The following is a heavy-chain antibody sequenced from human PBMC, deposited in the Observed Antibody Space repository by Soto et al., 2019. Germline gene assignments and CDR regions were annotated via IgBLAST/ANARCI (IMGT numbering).Heavy chain of an antibody. CDR1: GFTFSSYV. CDR3: GKDGGTFPNVVNYRFDS. V-gene: IGHV3-30*14. J-gene: IGHJ3*02. Sequence: HPGGSLRLSCVASGFTFSSYVIHWVRQAPGKGLEWVALISTDGTEKHYPGSVRGRFTISRDNSKNTLYLQMNSLRTEDTAVYYCGKDGGTFPNVVNYRFDSWGQGTKVTVSS. CDR2: ISTDGTEK. D-gene: IGHD3-16*01.